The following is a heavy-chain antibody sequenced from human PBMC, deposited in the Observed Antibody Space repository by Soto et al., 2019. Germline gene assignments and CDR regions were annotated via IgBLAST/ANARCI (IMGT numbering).Heavy chain of an antibody. D-gene: IGHD2-21*02. CDR1: GFTFSSYA. V-gene: IGHV3-23*01. Sequence: GGSLRLSCAASGFTFSSYAMSWVRQAPGRGLEWVSGISGSGGSTYYADSVKGRFTISRDNSKNTLYLQMNSLRAEDTAVYYCAKDLATYCGGDCYSDYWGQGTLVTVSS. J-gene: IGHJ4*02. CDR3: AKDLATYCGGDCYSDY. CDR2: ISGSGGST.